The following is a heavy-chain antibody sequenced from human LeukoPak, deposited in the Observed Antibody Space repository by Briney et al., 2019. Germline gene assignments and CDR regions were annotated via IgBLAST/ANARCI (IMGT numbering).Heavy chain of an antibody. CDR1: GFTFRSYA. V-gene: IGHV3-23*01. D-gene: IGHD1-26*01. CDR3: AIGWELHQFGY. Sequence: QPGGSLLLSCAASGFTFRSYAMNGVRPAQGKGVEYGSGISNSGDTTYYADSVKGRFSISRDNSNNTLYLQMDSLRAEDTAVYYCAIGWELHQFGYWGQGTLVTVSS. CDR2: ISNSGDTT. J-gene: IGHJ4*02.